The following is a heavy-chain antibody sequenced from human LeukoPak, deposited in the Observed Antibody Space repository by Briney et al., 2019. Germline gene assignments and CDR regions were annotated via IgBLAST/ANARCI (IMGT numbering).Heavy chain of an antibody. D-gene: IGHD3-22*01. Sequence: GGSLRLSCAASGFTFSDYYMSWIRQAPGKGLEWVSYISSSGSTIYYADSVKGRFTISRDNAKNSLHLQMNSLRAEDTAVYYCARDLYYYDSSGHDAFDIWGQGTMVTVSS. V-gene: IGHV3-11*04. J-gene: IGHJ3*02. CDR2: ISSSGSTI. CDR3: ARDLYYYDSSGHDAFDI. CDR1: GFTFSDYY.